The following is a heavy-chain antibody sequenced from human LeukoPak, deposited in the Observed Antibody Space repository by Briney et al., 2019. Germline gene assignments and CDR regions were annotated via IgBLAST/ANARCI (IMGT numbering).Heavy chain of an antibody. V-gene: IGHV3-7*04. Sequence: GGSLRLSCAASGFTFSSYWMSWVRQAPGKGLEWVANIKQDGSEKYYVDSVKGRFTISRDNAKNSLYLQLNSPRAEDTAVYYCARGKYSSGWCFDYWGQGTLVTVSS. J-gene: IGHJ4*02. CDR2: IKQDGSEK. CDR3: ARGKYSSGWCFDY. CDR1: GFTFSSYW. D-gene: IGHD6-19*01.